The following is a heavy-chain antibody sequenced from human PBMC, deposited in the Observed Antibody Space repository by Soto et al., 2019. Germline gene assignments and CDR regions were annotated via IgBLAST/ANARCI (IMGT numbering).Heavy chain of an antibody. Sequence: QVQLVQSGAEVKKPGASVKVSCKASGYTFTSYYMHWVRQAPGQGLEWMGIINPSGGSKSHAQKFQGRVTMTKDTSTSTVYMELSSLRSEDTAVYYCARNKPLSYYYYRMDVWGQATTVTVSS. CDR3: ARNKPLSYYYYRMDV. CDR1: GYTFTSYY. CDR2: INPSGGSK. V-gene: IGHV1-46*01. J-gene: IGHJ6*02.